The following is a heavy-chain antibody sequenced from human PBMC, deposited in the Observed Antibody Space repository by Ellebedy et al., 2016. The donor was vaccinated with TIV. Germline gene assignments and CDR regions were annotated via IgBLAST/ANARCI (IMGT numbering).Heavy chain of an antibody. CDR3: ARDLGPWRDYYYYGMDG. D-gene: IGHD3-16*01. V-gene: IGHV3-21*01. Sequence: GGSLRLSXAASGFTFSSYSMNWVRQAPGKGLEWVSSISSSSSYIYYADSVKGRFTISRDNAKNSLYLQMNSLRAEDTAVYYCARDLGPWRDYYYYGMDGWGQGTTVTVSS. J-gene: IGHJ6*02. CDR1: GFTFSSYS. CDR2: ISSSSSYI.